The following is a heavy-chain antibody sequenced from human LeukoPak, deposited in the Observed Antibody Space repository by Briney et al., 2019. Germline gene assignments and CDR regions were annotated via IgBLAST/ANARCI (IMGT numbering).Heavy chain of an antibody. D-gene: IGHD2-15*01. Sequence: PGGSLRLSCAASGFTFSSYTMNWVRQAPGKGLEWVSSITSSSSYIYYADSVKGRFTISRDNAKNSLYLQMNSLRAEDTAVYYCARNCSGGRCYAPGYFDLWGRGTLVTVSS. CDR3: ARNCSGGRCYAPGYFDL. CDR2: ITSSSSYI. V-gene: IGHV3-21*01. CDR1: GFTFSSYT. J-gene: IGHJ2*01.